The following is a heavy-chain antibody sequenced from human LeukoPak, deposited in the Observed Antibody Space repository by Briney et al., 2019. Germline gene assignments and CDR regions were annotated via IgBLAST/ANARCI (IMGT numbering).Heavy chain of an antibody. J-gene: IGHJ4*02. CDR1: GLTFSTSG. V-gene: IGHV3-21*06. CDR3: ATETNGSHYDY. D-gene: IGHD1-14*01. Sequence: TTGGSLRLSCTTSGLTFSTSGFNWVRQAPGKGLEWVASIGPTGFDRYHADSIKGRFTISRDNANNFLYLQMDSLRAEDTAVYYCATETNGSHYDYWGQGTLLTVSS. CDR2: IGPTGFDR.